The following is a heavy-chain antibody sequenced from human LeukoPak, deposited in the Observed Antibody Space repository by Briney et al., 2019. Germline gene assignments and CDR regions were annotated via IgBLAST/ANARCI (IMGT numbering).Heavy chain of an antibody. Sequence: PGGSLRLSCAASGFIFSSYAMSWVRQAPGKGLEWVSAISVSGGSTYYADSVKGRFTISRDNSKNTLYLQMNSLRAEDTAVYYCAEDLIVGATTAGDYWGQGTLVTVSS. CDR1: GFIFSSYA. J-gene: IGHJ4*02. CDR2: ISVSGGST. D-gene: IGHD1-26*01. V-gene: IGHV3-23*01. CDR3: AEDLIVGATTAGDY.